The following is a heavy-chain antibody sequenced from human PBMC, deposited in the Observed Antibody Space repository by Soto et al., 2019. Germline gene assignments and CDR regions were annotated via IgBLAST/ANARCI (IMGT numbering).Heavy chain of an antibody. CDR3: AKQSWLG. CDR2: ISYDGSNK. V-gene: IGHV3-30*18. Sequence: QVQLVESGGGVVQPGRSLRLSCAASGFTFSSYGMHWVRQAPGKGLEWVAVISYDGSNKYYADSVKGRFTISRDNSKNTLYLQMNSLRAEDTAVYYCAKQSWLGWGQGTLVTVSS. CDR1: GFTFSSYG. D-gene: IGHD5-12*01. J-gene: IGHJ4*02.